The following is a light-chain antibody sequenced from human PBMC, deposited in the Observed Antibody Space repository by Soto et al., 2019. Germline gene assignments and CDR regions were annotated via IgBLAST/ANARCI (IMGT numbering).Light chain of an antibody. Sequence: QSALTQPPSASGSPGQSVTISCTGTSSDIGTYDYVSWYQQYSGKAPKLMIYEVSKRPSGVPDRFSGSKSGNTASLTVSGLQAEDEADYYCSSYTVSSPFEVFGTGTKVTVL. CDR1: SSDIGTYDY. CDR3: SSYTVSSPFEV. V-gene: IGLV2-8*01. CDR2: EVS. J-gene: IGLJ1*01.